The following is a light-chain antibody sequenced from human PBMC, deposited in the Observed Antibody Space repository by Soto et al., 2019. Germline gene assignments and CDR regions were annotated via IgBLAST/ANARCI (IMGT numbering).Light chain of an antibody. V-gene: IGKV1-5*03. J-gene: IGKJ1*01. CDR3: HQYNSPQWT. CDR1: QSINIW. CDR2: KAS. Sequence: DIQMTQSPSTLSASVGDRVTITCRASQSINIWLAWYQQKPGKAPKLLIYKASNLESGVPSRFSGSGSGTEFTLTISSLQPDDYAAYYCHQYNSPQWTFGQGTKVEIK.